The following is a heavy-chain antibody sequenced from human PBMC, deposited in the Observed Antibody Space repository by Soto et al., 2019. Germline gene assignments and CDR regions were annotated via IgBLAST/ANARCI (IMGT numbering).Heavy chain of an antibody. CDR1: GGSFSGYY. V-gene: IGHV4-34*01. Sequence: SETLSLTCAVYGGSFSGYYWSWIRQPPGKGLEWIGEINHSGSTNYNPSLKSRVTISVDTSKNQFSLKLSSVTAADTAVYYCARGWYYFDYWGQGTLVTVSS. CDR3: ARGWYYFDY. D-gene: IGHD2-8*02. J-gene: IGHJ4*02. CDR2: INHSGST.